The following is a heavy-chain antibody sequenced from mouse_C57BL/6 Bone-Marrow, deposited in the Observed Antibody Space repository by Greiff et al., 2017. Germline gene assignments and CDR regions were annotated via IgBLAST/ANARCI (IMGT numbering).Heavy chain of an antibody. CDR3: ARARYYYGSSYPFDY. CDR2: IHPNSGST. Sequence: QVQLQQPGAELVKPGASVKLSCKASGYTFTSYWMHWVKQRPGQGLEWIGMIHPNSGSTNYNEKFKSKATLTVDKSSSTAYMQLSSLTSEDSAVYYCARARYYYGSSYPFDYWGQGTTLIVSS. J-gene: IGHJ2*01. CDR1: GYTFTSYW. D-gene: IGHD1-1*01. V-gene: IGHV1-64*01.